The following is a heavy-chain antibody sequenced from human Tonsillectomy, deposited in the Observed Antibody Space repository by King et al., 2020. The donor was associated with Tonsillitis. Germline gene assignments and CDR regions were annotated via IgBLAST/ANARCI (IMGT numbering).Heavy chain of an antibody. J-gene: IGHJ3*02. CDR3: AREGGDIYAIFSGFYKDAFYI. CDR2: ISGYNGNT. CDR1: GYTFTSYG. Sequence: QLVQSGAEVKKPGASVKVSCKASGYTFTSYGISWVRQAPGQGLEWMGWISGYNGNTNYAQKVQGRVTMTTDTSTSTAYMELRSLRSDDTAVYYCAREGGDIYAIFSGFYKDAFYIWGQGTMVTVSS. D-gene: IGHD3-9*01. V-gene: IGHV1-18*01.